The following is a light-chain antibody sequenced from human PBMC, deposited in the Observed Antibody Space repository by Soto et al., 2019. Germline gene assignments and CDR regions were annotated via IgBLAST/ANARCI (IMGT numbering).Light chain of an antibody. CDR3: SLYRSSSPRYV. CDR2: EVD. V-gene: IGLV2-18*01. Sequence: QSALTQPPSVSGSPGQSVTISCTGTSSDVGNYNRVSWYQQPPGTAPKLMIYEVDNRPSGVPDRFSGSKSGNTASLTISGLQAEDEADYYCSLYRSSSPRYVFGTGTKLTVL. CDR1: SSDVGNYNR. J-gene: IGLJ1*01.